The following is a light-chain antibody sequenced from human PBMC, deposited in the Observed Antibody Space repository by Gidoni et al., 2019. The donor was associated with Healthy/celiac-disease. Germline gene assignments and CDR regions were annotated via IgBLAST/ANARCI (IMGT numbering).Light chain of an antibody. CDR2: AAS. J-gene: IGKJ4*01. Sequence: DIQMTQSPSSLSASVGDRVTITCRASQSISSYLNWYQQKPGKAPKLLIYAASSLQSGVPSRFSGSGSGTDFTLTTSSLQPEAFATYYCQQSYSTPPLTFGGXTKVEIK. CDR3: QQSYSTPPLT. V-gene: IGKV1-39*01. CDR1: QSISSY.